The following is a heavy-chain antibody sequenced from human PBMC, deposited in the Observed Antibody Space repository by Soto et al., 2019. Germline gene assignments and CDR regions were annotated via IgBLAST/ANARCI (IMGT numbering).Heavy chain of an antibody. CDR1: GGSINSGDYF. CDR2: MYSSGST. V-gene: IGHV4-30-4*01. CDR3: VRLCCSRTGCSRCGWFGP. D-gene: IGHD2-2*01. J-gene: IGHJ5*02. Sequence: SETLSLTCTVTGGSINSGDYFWTWIRQSPGKGLEWFGYMYSSGSTYYNPSLNSRITISADTSKNQFSLKLTSVAAADTAVYSCVRLCCSRTGCSRCGWFGPWAQRALVTVSS.